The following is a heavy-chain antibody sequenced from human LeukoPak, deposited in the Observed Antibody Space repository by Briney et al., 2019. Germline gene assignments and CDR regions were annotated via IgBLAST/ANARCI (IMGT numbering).Heavy chain of an antibody. V-gene: IGHV3-74*01. D-gene: IGHD4-23*01. CDR2: TNEDGSIT. J-gene: IGHJ4*02. CDR3: ARVAAGYSVNYFDY. Sequence: GGSLRLSCATSGFTFRTYWMHWVRQAPGKGLVWVSRTNEDGSITNYADSVKGRFTISRDNAKDTLYLQMNGLRAEDTAVYHCARVAAGYSVNYFDYWGQGTLVTVSS. CDR1: GFTFRTYW.